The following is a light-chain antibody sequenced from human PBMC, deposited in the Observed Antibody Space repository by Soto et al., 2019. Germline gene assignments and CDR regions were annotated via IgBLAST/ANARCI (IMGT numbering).Light chain of an antibody. V-gene: IGKV1-5*01. CDR3: QQYTSYWT. J-gene: IGKJ1*01. CDR1: QSISSW. CDR2: DAS. Sequence: DIQMTQSPSTLSASVGDRVTITCRASQSISSWLAWYQQKPGKAPKLLIYDASSLESGVPSRFSGSGSGTEFTLTLSSLQPDDFATYYCQQYTSYWTFGQGTKVDIK.